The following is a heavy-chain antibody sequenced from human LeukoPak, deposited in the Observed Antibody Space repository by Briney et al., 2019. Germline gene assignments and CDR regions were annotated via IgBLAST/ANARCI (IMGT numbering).Heavy chain of an antibody. J-gene: IGHJ4*02. CDR1: GFTFSSYA. D-gene: IGHD3-10*01. CDR2: ISGSGGST. Sequence: PGGSLRLSCAASGFTFSSYAMSWVRQAPGKGLEWVSAISGSGGSTYYADSVKGRFTISRDNSKNTLYLQMNSLRAEDTAVYYCAKDLGPMVRGVIRPWLGGQGTLVTVSS. CDR3: AKDLGPMVRGVIRPWL. V-gene: IGHV3-23*01.